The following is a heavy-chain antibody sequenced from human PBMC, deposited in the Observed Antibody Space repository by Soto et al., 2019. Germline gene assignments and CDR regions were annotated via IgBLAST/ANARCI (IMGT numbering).Heavy chain of an antibody. CDR1: GGSISSYY. CDR2: IYYSGST. CDR3: ARDLTTSPYYYYYGMDV. D-gene: IGHD4-4*01. Sequence: PSETLSLTCTVSGGSISSYYWSWIRQPPGKGPEWIGYIYYSGSTNYNPSLKSRVTISVDTSKNQFSLKLSSVTAADTAVYYCARDLTTSPYYYYYGMDVWGQGTTVTVSS. J-gene: IGHJ6*02. V-gene: IGHV4-59*01.